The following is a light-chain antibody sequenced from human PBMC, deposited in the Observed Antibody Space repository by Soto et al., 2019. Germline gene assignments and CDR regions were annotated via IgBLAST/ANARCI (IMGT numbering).Light chain of an antibody. J-gene: IGKJ5*01. CDR1: QSVSIN. CDR2: GAS. CDR3: QKYDNWPIT. Sequence: VMTQSPATLSVSPGDRATLSCRASQSVSINLAWYQQKPGQAPRLLIYGASTRATGIPDGLSGSGSGTEFTLTISSLQSEDFAVYYCQKYDNWPITCGQGTRLEIK. V-gene: IGKV3D-15*01.